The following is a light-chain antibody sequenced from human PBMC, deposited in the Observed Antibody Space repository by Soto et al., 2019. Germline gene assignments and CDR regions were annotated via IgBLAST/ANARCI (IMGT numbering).Light chain of an antibody. Sequence: QSAPTQPPSASGSPGQSATISCTGTSSDVGGDNYVSWYQQYPGKAPKLMIYEVSKRPSGVPGRFSGSKSGNTASLTVSGLQAEDEGDYYCSSYAGSSTWVFGGGTQLTVL. J-gene: IGLJ2*01. CDR3: SSYAGSSTWV. V-gene: IGLV2-8*01. CDR1: SSDVGGDNY. CDR2: EVS.